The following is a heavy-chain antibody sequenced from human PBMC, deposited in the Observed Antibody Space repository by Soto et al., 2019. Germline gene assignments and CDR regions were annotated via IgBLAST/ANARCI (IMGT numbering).Heavy chain of an antibody. CDR2: ISSGRPDI. Sequence: EDQLVESGGGLVKPGGSLRLSCAASGFSFDTYNMNWVRQAPGKGLEWVSSISSGRPDIFYAYSVRGRFTISRDDAKKSLFLQMNSLTADDTAVYYCARDHLGIAAGDFDLWGQGTLVTVSP. J-gene: IGHJ4*02. D-gene: IGHD6-19*01. V-gene: IGHV3-21*02. CDR1: GFSFDTYN. CDR3: ARDHLGIAAGDFDL.